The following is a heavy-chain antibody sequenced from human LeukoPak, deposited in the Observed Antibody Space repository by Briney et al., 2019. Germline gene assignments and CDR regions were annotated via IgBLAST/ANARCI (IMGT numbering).Heavy chain of an antibody. CDR2: IYTSGST. J-gene: IGHJ4*02. Sequence: PSQTLSLTCTVSGGSISSGSYYWSWIRQPAGKGLEWIGRIYTSGSTNYNPSLKSRVTISVDTSKNQFSLKLSSVTAADTAVYYCASGFGKHYVWGSYRLDYWGQGTLVTVSS. CDR1: GGSISSGSYY. CDR3: ASGFGKHYVWGSYRLDY. V-gene: IGHV4-61*02. D-gene: IGHD3-16*02.